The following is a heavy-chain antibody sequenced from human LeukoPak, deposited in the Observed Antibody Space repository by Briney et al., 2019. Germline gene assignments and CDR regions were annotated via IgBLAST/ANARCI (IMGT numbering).Heavy chain of an antibody. D-gene: IGHD6-13*01. V-gene: IGHV4-59*08. Sequence: PSETLSLTCTVSGGSISSYYWRWIRQPPGKGLEWIGYIYYSGSTNYNPSLKSRVTISVDTSKNQFSLKLSSVTAADTAVYYCARRSIAAAGMGDAFDIWGQGTMVTVSS. J-gene: IGHJ3*02. CDR2: IYYSGST. CDR1: GGSISSYY. CDR3: ARRSIAAAGMGDAFDI.